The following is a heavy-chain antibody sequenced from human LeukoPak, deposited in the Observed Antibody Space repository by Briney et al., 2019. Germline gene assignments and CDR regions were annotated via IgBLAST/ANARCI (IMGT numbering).Heavy chain of an antibody. J-gene: IGHJ3*02. V-gene: IGHV3-30*02. CDR3: AKVYSGWSGDGAFDI. Sequence: GGSLRLSCAASGFTFSSYGMHWVRQAPGKGLEWVAFIRYDGSNKYYADSVKGRFTISRDNSKNTLYLQMNSLRAEDTAVYYCAKVYSGWSGDGAFDIWGQGTMVTVSP. CDR1: GFTFSSYG. D-gene: IGHD6-19*01. CDR2: IRYDGSNK.